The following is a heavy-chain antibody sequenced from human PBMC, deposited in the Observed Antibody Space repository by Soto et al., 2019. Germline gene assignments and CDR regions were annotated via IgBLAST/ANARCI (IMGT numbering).Heavy chain of an antibody. CDR1: VFTFSSYA. V-gene: IGHV3-30-3*01. CDR3: ARDNYDILTGYCPPGY. Sequence: GGSLRLSCAASVFTFSSYAMHWVRQAPGKGLEWVAVISYDGSNKYYADSVKGRFTISRDNSKNTLYLQMNSLRAEDTAVYYCARDNYDILTGYCPPGYWGQGTLVTVSS. J-gene: IGHJ4*02. D-gene: IGHD3-9*01. CDR2: ISYDGSNK.